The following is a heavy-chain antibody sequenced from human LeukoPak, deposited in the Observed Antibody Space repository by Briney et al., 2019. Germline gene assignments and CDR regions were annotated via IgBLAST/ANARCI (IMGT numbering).Heavy chain of an antibody. J-gene: IGHJ5*02. CDR3: ARSSYSPFHYNSGSPFDP. CDR1: GGSFSGYY. Sequence: SETLSLTCAVYGGSFSGYYWSWIRQPPGKGLEWIGEINHSGSTYYNPSLKSRVTISVDTSKNQFSLKLSSVTAADTAVYYCARSSYSPFHYNSGSPFDPWGQGTLVTVSS. V-gene: IGHV4-34*01. CDR2: INHSGST. D-gene: IGHD3-10*01.